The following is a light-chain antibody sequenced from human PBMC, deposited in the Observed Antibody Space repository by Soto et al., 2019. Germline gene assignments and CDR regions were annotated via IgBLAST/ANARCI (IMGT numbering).Light chain of an antibody. Sequence: EIVMTQSPATLSLSPGERATLSCRASQTIDNTLAWYQRKPGQAPRLLIYDASTRATGVPARFSGSGSGTDFTLTISSLQSEDFAVYYCQQYNNWPPYTFGQGTKVDIK. V-gene: IGKV3-15*01. CDR3: QQYNNWPPYT. CDR1: QTIDNT. J-gene: IGKJ2*01. CDR2: DAS.